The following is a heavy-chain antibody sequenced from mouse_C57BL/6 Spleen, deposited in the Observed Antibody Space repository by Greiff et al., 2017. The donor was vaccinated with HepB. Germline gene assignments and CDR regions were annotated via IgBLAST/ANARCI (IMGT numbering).Heavy chain of an antibody. CDR1: GYTFTSYW. CDR2: INPSNGGT. Sequence: QVQLQQPGTELVKPGASVKLSCKASGYTFTSYWMHWVKQRPGQGLEWIGNINPSNGGTNYNEKFKSKATLTVDKSSSTAYMQLSSLTYEDSAVYYSAREDYSNSAWFADWGQGTLVTVSA. CDR3: AREDYSNSAWFAD. J-gene: IGHJ3*01. D-gene: IGHD2-5*01. V-gene: IGHV1-53*01.